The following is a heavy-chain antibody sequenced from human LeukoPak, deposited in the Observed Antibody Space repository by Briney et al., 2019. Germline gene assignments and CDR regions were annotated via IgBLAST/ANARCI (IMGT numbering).Heavy chain of an antibody. D-gene: IGHD4-17*01. CDR2: IYHSGST. CDR1: GYSISSDYY. J-gene: IGHJ4*02. Sequence: PSETLSLTCAVSGYSISSDYYWGWIRQPPGKGLEWIGSIYHSGSTYYNPSLKSRVTISVDTSKNQFSLKLSSVTAADTAVYYCARQLLIDYGDYDYFDYWGQGTLVTVSS. CDR3: ARQLLIDYGDYDYFDY. V-gene: IGHV4-38-2*01.